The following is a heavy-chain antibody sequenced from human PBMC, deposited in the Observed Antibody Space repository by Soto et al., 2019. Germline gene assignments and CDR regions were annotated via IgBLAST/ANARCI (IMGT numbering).Heavy chain of an antibody. CDR1: GYTFTGYY. D-gene: IGHD6-13*01. J-gene: IGHJ5*02. V-gene: IGHV1-2*04. Sequence: QVQLVQSGAEVKKPGASVKVSCKASGYTFTGYYMHWVRQAPGQGLEWMGWINPNSGGTNYAQKFQGWVTMTRDTSISTAYMERSRLRSDDTAVYYCARAGAADGALAAINWFDPWGQGTLVTVSS. CDR3: ARAGAADGALAAINWFDP. CDR2: INPNSGGT.